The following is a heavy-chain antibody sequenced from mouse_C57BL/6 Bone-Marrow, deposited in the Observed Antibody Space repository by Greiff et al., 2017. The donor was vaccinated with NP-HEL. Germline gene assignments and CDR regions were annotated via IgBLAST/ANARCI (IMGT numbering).Heavy chain of an antibody. V-gene: IGHV3-6*01. J-gene: IGHJ3*01. CDR2: ISYDGSN. Sequence: EVQLQESGPGLVKPSQSLSLTCSVTGYSITSGYYWNWIRQFPGNKLEWMGYISYDGSNNYNPSLKNRISITRDTSKNQFFLKLNSVTTEDTATYYCARGRLRRFAYWGQGTLVTVSA. CDR1: GYSITSGYY. CDR3: ARGRLRRFAY. D-gene: IGHD2-2*01.